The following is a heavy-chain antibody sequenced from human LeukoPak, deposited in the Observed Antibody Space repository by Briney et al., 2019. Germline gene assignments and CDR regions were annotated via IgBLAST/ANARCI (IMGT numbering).Heavy chain of an antibody. CDR1: GYTFTSYG. J-gene: IGHJ4*02. V-gene: IGHV1-18*01. CDR2: ISAYNGNT. CDR3: ARAKHSSGSYYFDY. Sequence: EASVKVSCKASGYTFTSYGISWVRQAPGQGLEWMGWISAYNGNTNYAQKLQGRVTMTTDTSTSTAYMELRSLRSDDTAVYYCARAKHSSGSYYFDYWGQGTLVTVSS. D-gene: IGHD1-26*01.